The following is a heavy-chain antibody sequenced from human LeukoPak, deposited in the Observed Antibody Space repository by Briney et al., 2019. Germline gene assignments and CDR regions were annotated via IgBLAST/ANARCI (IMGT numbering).Heavy chain of an antibody. CDR2: MNPNSGNT. CDR1: GYTFTSYD. J-gene: IGHJ6*03. CDR3: AREGYSTYMDV. V-gene: IGHV1-8*01. D-gene: IGHD6-13*01. Sequence: ASVKVSCKASGYTFTSYDINWVRQATGQGLEWMGWMNPNSGNTGYAQKFQGRVTITRNTSISTAYVELSSLRFEDTAVYYCAREGYSTYMDVWGKGTTVIVSS.